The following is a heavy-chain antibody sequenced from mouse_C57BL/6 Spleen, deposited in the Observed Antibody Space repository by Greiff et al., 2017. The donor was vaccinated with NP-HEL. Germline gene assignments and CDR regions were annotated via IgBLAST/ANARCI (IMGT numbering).Heavy chain of an antibody. J-gene: IGHJ3*01. CDR2: IDPEDGDT. CDR1: GFNIKDYY. D-gene: IGHD3-2*02. CDR3: TTGDSSGPAWFAY. Sequence: SGAELVRPGASVKLSCTASGFNIKDYYMHWVKQRPEQGLEWIGRIDPEDGDTEYAPKFQGKATMTADTSSNTAYLQLSSLTSEDTAVYYCTTGDSSGPAWFAYWGQGTLVTVSA. V-gene: IGHV14-1*01.